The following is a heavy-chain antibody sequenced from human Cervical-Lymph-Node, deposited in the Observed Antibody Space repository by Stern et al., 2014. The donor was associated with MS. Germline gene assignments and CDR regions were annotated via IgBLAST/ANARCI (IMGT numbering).Heavy chain of an antibody. V-gene: IGHV1-2*06. J-gene: IGHJ4*02. D-gene: IGHD2-15*01. CDR3: ARGALYPPQPDY. CDR1: GFTFTAYY. CDR2: LNLDSGDT. Sequence: VQLVESGAEMREPGASVKVSCKASGFTFTAYYLHWVRQAPGQGLKWMGRLNLDSGDTKFTQKSEGRLSLTWDTSINTAYMELSRLRSDDTAVYYCARGALYPPQPDYWGQGTLVTVSS.